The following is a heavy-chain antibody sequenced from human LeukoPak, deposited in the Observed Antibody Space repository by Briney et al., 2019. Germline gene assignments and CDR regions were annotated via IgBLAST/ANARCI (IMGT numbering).Heavy chain of an antibody. Sequence: ASVKVSCKASGYTFTSYAMNWVRQAPGQGLEWMGWINTNTGNPTYAQGFTGRFVFSLDTSVSTAYLQISSLKAEDTAVYYCARDGPSVVVPAAHIDYWGQGTLVTVSS. J-gene: IGHJ4*02. CDR2: INTNTGNP. V-gene: IGHV7-4-1*02. CDR1: GYTFTSYA. D-gene: IGHD2-2*01. CDR3: ARDGPSVVVPAAHIDY.